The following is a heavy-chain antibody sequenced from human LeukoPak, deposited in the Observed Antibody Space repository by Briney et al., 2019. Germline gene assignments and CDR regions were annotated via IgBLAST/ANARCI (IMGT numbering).Heavy chain of an antibody. CDR2: IYYSGST. D-gene: IGHD3-10*01. CDR1: GGSVSSGSYY. CDR3: ARDPRWRSGSYYNIAGEGYFDY. Sequence: SETLSLTCTVSGGSVSSGSYYWSWIRQPPGKGLEWIGYIYYSGSTNYNPSLKSRVTISVDTSKNQFSLKLSSVTAADTAVYYCARDPRWRSGSYYNIAGEGYFDYWGQGTLVTVSS. J-gene: IGHJ4*02. V-gene: IGHV4-61*01.